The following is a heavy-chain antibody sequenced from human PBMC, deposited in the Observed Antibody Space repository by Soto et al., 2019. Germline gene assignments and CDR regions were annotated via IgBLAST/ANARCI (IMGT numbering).Heavy chain of an antibody. CDR3: ARRESRAPTESWFDT. CDR2: IYYSGST. Sequence: QLELQESGPGLVKPSETLSLTCSVSGGSIILSTSYWGWIRQPPGKGLEWIASIYYSGSTYYNLSLKSLVTISVGTSKNQFSLKLSSVTATDTAVYYCARRESRAPTESWFDTWGQGTLVTVSS. D-gene: IGHD3-10*01. CDR1: GGSIILSTSY. J-gene: IGHJ5*02. V-gene: IGHV4-39*01.